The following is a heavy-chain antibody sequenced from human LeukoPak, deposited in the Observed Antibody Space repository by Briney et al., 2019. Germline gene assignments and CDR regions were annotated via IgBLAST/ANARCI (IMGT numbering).Heavy chain of an antibody. D-gene: IGHD3-3*01. Sequence: PSETLSLTCAVYGGSFSGYYWSWIRQPPGKRLEWIGEINHSGSTNYNPSLKSRVTISVDTSKNQFSLKLSSVTAADTAVYYCARGNRITIFGVVATTPNDYWGQGTLVTVSS. CDR2: INHSGST. CDR3: ARGNRITIFGVVATTPNDY. CDR1: GGSFSGYY. V-gene: IGHV4-34*01. J-gene: IGHJ4*02.